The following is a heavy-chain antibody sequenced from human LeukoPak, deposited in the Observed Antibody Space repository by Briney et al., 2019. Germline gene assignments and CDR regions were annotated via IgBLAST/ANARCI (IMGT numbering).Heavy chain of an antibody. CDR3: AKDVTEWLLRGGAFDI. J-gene: IGHJ3*02. D-gene: IGHD3-3*01. CDR2: ISGSGGST. CDR1: GFTFSSYA. V-gene: IGHV3-23*01. Sequence: GGSLRLSCAASGFTFSSYAMSWVRQAPGKGLEWVSAISGSGGSTYYADSVKGRFTISRDNSKNTLYLQMNSLRAEDTAVYYCAKDVTEWLLRGGAFDIWGQGTMVTVSS.